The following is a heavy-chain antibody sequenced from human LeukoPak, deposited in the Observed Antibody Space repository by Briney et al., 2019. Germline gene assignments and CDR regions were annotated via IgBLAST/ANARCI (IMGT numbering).Heavy chain of an antibody. V-gene: IGHV4-59*08. CDR1: GGSISTYY. CDR3: ARMTTGSSYYGMDV. D-gene: IGHD4-17*01. J-gene: IGHJ6*02. CDR2: IYYSGGT. Sequence: SETLSLTCTVSGGSISTYYWSWIRQPPGRGLEWIGCIYYSGGTNYNPSLKSRVTISVDTSKDQFSLRLTSVTAADTAVYFCARMTTGSSYYGMDVWGQGTTVTVSS.